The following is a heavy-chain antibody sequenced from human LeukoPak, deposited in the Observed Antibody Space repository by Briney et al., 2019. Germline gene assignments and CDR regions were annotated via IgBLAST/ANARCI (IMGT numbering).Heavy chain of an antibody. CDR2: TYYGGST. D-gene: IGHD1-26*01. J-gene: IGHJ3*02. Sequence: SETLSLTCSVSGDSISFHFWSWLRQPPGKGLEWIGHTYYGGSTDYNPSLASRVTVSADTSKNQFSLKLSSVTAADTAVYYCATLGRAAGNAFDIWGQGTVVIVSS. CDR1: GDSISFHF. CDR3: ATLGRAAGNAFDI. V-gene: IGHV4-59*11.